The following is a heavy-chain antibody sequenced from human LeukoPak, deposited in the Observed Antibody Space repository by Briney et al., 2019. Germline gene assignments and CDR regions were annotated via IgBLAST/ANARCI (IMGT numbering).Heavy chain of an antibody. CDR2: ISSSSSYI. V-gene: IGHV3-21*01. D-gene: IGHD3-16*01. J-gene: IGHJ4*02. Sequence: PGGSLRLSCAASGFTFRSYSMNWVRQAPGKGLEWVSSISSSSSYIYYADSVKGRFTISRDNAKNSLYLQMNSPRAEDTAVYYCARGSITSYLTDYWGQGTLVTVSS. CDR1: GFTFRSYS. CDR3: ARGSITSYLTDY.